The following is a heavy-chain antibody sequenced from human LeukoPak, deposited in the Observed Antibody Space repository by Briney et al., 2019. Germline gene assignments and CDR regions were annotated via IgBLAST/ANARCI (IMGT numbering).Heavy chain of an antibody. V-gene: IGHV3-53*01. CDR3: AKDATIVGATWYFDY. J-gene: IGHJ4*02. CDR2: IDSSDTT. CDR1: GFTVSSNY. Sequence: GGSLRLSCAASGFTVSSNYMTWVRQAPGKGLEWVSVIDSSDTTFYTDSVKGRFTISRDNSKNTLFLQMNSLRAEDTAVYYCAKDATIVGATWYFDYWGQGTLVTVSS. D-gene: IGHD1-26*01.